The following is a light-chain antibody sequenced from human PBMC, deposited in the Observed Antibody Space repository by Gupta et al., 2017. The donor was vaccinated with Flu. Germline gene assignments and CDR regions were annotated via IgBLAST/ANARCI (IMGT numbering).Light chain of an antibody. Sequence: QSVLTQPPSASGTPGPWVTISFSGSSSNIGSNYVYWYQQLPGTAPKVLIYRNNQRPSGAPDRISGSKSGISASLAISGLRSEDEADYYCAAWDDSLSVWVFGGGTKLTVL. CDR1: SSNIGSNY. V-gene: IGLV1-47*01. J-gene: IGLJ3*02. CDR3: AAWDDSLSVWV. CDR2: RNN.